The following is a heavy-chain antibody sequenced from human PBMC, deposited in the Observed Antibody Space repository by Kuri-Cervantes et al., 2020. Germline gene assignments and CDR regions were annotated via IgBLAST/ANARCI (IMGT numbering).Heavy chain of an antibody. D-gene: IGHD3-10*01. J-gene: IGHJ4*02. CDR2: ISSSGSTI. CDR1: GFTFSDYY. Sequence: GESLKISCAASGFTFSDYYMSWIRQAPGKGLEWVSYISSSGSTIYYADSVKGRFTISRDNSKNTLYLQMNSLRAEDTAVYYCAKEPYYYNLFDYWGQGTLVTVSS. V-gene: IGHV3-11*01. CDR3: AKEPYYYNLFDY.